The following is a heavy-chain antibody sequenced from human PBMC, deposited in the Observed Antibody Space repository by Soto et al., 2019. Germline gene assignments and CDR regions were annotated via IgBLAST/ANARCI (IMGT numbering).Heavy chain of an antibody. Sequence: QVQLAQSGAEVKKPGASVKVSCKASGYTFTSYGISWVRQAPGQGLEGMGWISAYTGNTNYAQKLQGRVTMTPDTSTSTAYMELRSLRFDDTAVYYCARESSSSCHDYWGQGTLVTVSS. CDR2: ISAYTGNT. V-gene: IGHV1-18*01. CDR1: GYTFTSYG. J-gene: IGHJ4*02. D-gene: IGHD6-13*01. CDR3: ARESSSSCHDY.